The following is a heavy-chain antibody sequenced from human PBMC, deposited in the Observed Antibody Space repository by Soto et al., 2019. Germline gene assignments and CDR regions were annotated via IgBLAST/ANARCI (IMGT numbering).Heavy chain of an antibody. D-gene: IGHD4-17*01. Sequence: EVQLVESGGGLVQPGGSLRLSCAASGFTFSSYWMHWVRQAPGKGLVWVSRINGDGSSTGYADSVKGRFTISRDNAKNTLYLQMNSLGAEDTAVYYCARESDGANSLWGQGTLVTVSS. CDR1: GFTFSSYW. CDR2: INGDGSST. CDR3: ARESDGANSL. V-gene: IGHV3-74*01. J-gene: IGHJ4*02.